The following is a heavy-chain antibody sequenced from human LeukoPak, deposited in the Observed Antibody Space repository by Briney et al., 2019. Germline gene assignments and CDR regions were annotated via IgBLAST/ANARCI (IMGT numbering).Heavy chain of an antibody. CDR3: VTLMYYFDSSGDPPDCFDI. D-gene: IGHD3-22*01. Sequence: SETLSLTCTVSGGSISGSSYYWGWIRQPPGKGLEWIGSIHYSGSTYQNPSLKSRVTISVDTSKKQFSLKLSSVTAADTPVYYCVTLMYYFDSSGDPPDCFDIWGQGTMVTVSS. CDR1: GGSISGSSYY. V-gene: IGHV4-39*01. CDR2: IHYSGST. J-gene: IGHJ3*02.